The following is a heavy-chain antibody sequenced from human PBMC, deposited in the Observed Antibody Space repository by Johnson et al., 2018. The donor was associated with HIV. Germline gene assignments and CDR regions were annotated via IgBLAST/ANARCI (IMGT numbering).Heavy chain of an antibody. CDR2: IYSGGST. V-gene: IGHV3-53*01. D-gene: IGHD1-26*01. J-gene: IGHJ3*02. CDR1: GFTVSSNY. CDR3: AKYGGGGTYFSAFDI. Sequence: VQLVESGGGLIQPGGSLRLSCAASGFTVSSNYMSWVRQAPGKGLEWVSVIYSGGSTYYADSVKGRFTISRDSSKNTVYLHMDSLRVGDTAMYYCAKYGGGGTYFSAFDIWGQGTKVIVSS.